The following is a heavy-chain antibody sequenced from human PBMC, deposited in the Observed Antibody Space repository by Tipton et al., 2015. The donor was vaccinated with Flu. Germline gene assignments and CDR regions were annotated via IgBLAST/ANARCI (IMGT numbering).Heavy chain of an antibody. CDR1: GFTFSYYW. CDR3: ASSHGKGYYYYYGLDV. J-gene: IGHJ6*02. V-gene: IGHV3-7*01. D-gene: IGHD1-26*01. CDR2: IKEDGSEK. Sequence: AVSGFTFSYYWMSWVRQAPGKGLEWVASIKEDGSEKSYVDSVKGRFTISRDNAQNSLYLRMNSLRAEDTAVYFCASSHGKGYYYYYGLDVWGQGTTVTVSS.